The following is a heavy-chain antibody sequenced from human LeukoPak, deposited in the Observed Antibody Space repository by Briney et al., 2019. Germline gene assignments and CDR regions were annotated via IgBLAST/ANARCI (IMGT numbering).Heavy chain of an antibody. Sequence: PSETLSLTCTVSGGSISSYYWSWIRQPPGKGLEWIGYIYYSGSTNYNPSLKSRVTISVDTSKNQFSLKLSSVTAADTAVYYCARGSYYYDSSGYNWFDPWGQGTQVTVSS. D-gene: IGHD3-22*01. J-gene: IGHJ5*02. CDR2: IYYSGST. CDR1: GGSISSYY. CDR3: ARGSYYYDSSGYNWFDP. V-gene: IGHV4-59*01.